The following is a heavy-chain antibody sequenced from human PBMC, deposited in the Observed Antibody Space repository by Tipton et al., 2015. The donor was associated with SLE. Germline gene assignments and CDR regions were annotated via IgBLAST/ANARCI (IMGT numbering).Heavy chain of an antibody. CDR2: INHSGST. CDR3: ARDYGDYVWAFDI. V-gene: IGHV4-34*01. Sequence: TLSLTCAVSGGSISSGGYYWSWIRQPPGKGLEWIGEINHSGSTNYNPSLKSRVTISVDTSKNQFSLKLSSVTAADTAVYYCARDYGDYVWAFDIWGQGTMVTVSS. J-gene: IGHJ3*02. CDR1: GGSISSGGYY. D-gene: IGHD4-17*01.